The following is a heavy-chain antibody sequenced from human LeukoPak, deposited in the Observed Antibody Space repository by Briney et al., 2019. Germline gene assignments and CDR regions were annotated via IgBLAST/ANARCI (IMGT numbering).Heavy chain of an antibody. CDR2: INPSSGGT. V-gene: IGHV1-2*02. J-gene: IGHJ1*01. CDR3: ARIWGPKSGSYFQH. Sequence: ASVKVSCKASGYTFTDYYIHWVRQAPGQGLEWMGWINPSSGGTAYAQKFQGRVTMTTDTSIITAYMEMNRLTSDDTAVYYCARIWGPKSGSYFQHWGQGTLVTVSS. D-gene: IGHD3-10*01. CDR1: GYTFTDYY.